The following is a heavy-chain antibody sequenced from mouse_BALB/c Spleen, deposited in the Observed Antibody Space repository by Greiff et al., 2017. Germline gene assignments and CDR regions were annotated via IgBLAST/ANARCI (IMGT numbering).Heavy chain of an antibody. CDR3: ARRDDDDYFDY. J-gene: IGHJ2*01. D-gene: IGHD2-14*01. CDR1: GFTFSSYA. V-gene: IGHV5-9-4*01. Sequence: DVKLVESGGGLVKPGGSLKLSCAASGFTFSSYAMSWVRQSPEKRLEWVAEISSGGSYTYYPDTVTGRFTISRDNAKNTLYLEMSSLRSEDTAMYYCARRDDDDYFDYWGQGTTLTVSS. CDR2: ISSGGSYT.